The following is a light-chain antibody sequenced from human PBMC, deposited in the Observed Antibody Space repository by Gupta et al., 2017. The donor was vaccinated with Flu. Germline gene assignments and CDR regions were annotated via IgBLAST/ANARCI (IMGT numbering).Light chain of an antibody. CDR1: QSVSRY. Sequence: EIVLTQSPATLSWSPGERATLSCRASQSVSRYLAWYQQKPGQAPRLLNYDASNRATGIPARFSGSGFGTEFTLTISMREPEDFAVYYCQQRSNWPWTFGQGTXVEIK. V-gene: IGKV3-11*01. J-gene: IGKJ1*01. CDR3: QQRSNWPWT. CDR2: DAS.